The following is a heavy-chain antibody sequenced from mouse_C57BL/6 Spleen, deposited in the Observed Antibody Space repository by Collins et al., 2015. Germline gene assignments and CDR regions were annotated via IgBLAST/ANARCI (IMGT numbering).Heavy chain of an antibody. CDR3: ASSNLPYIPYGMDY. V-gene: IGHV1-80*01. CDR1: GYAFSSYW. J-gene: IGHJ4*01. D-gene: IGHD1-3*01. CDR2: IYPGDGDT. Sequence: QVQLQQSGAELVKPGASVKISCKASGYAFSSYWMNWVKQRPGKGLEWIGQIYPGDGDTNYNGKFKGKATLTADKSSSTAYMQLSSLTSEDSAVYFCASSNLPYIPYGMDYWGQGTSVTVSS.